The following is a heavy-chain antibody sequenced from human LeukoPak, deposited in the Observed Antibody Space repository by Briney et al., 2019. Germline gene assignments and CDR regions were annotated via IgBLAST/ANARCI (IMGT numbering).Heavy chain of an antibody. D-gene: IGHD6-19*01. J-gene: IGHJ4*02. CDR1: GFPFSIYE. V-gene: IGHV3-48*03. Sequence: PGGSLRLSCAVSGFPFSIYEMNWVRQAPGKGLERVSNIGSSGAAIYYADSVRGRFTISRDNAKNSLYLQMNSLRAEDTAVYYCALLAVASDFDYWGQGALVTVSS. CDR3: ALLAVASDFDY. CDR2: IGSSGAAI.